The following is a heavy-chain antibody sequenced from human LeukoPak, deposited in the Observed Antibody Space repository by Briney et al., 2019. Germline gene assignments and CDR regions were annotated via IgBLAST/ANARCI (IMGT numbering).Heavy chain of an antibody. Sequence: SETLSLTCTVSGGSISSYYWSWIRQPPGKGLERIGYIYYSGSTNYNPSLKSRVTISVDTSKNQFSLKLSSVTAADTAVYYCAIAAGPDAFDIWGQGTMVTVSS. D-gene: IGHD6-13*01. CDR2: IYYSGST. CDR3: AIAAGPDAFDI. J-gene: IGHJ3*02. CDR1: GGSISSYY. V-gene: IGHV4-59*08.